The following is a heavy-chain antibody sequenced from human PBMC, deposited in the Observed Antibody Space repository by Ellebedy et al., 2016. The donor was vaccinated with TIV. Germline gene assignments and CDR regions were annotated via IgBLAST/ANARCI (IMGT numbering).Heavy chain of an antibody. Sequence: GESLKISCAASGLTFSSHAMSWVRQAPGKGLEWVSYITESGGNTYYADSVKGRFTISRENAKNSLYLQLNSLRAGDTAVYYCARRGYSYGYAFDIWGQGKMVTVSS. J-gene: IGHJ3*02. CDR1: GLTFSSHA. D-gene: IGHD5-18*01. CDR2: ITESGGNT. CDR3: ARRGYSYGYAFDI. V-gene: IGHV3-23*01.